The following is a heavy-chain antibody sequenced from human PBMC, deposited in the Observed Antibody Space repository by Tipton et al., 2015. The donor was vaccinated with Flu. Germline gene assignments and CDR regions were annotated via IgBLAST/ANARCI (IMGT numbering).Heavy chain of an antibody. CDR2: ISSSGKTI. D-gene: IGHD7-27*01. J-gene: IGHJ4*02. Sequence: SLRLSCAASGFTFSNYEMNWVRQAPGKGLEWLSYISSSGKTISYADSVRGRFTISRDSTKKSLYLQLNSLRVEDTAIYYCATLTGDDYWGQGILVTVSS. CDR1: GFTFSNYE. CDR3: ATLTGDDY. V-gene: IGHV3-48*03.